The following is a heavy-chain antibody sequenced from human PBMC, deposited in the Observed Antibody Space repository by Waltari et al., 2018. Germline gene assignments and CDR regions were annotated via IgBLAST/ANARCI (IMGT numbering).Heavy chain of an antibody. CDR3: ASEGYGQAVAGFWFDP. D-gene: IGHD6-19*01. J-gene: IGHJ5*02. V-gene: IGHV3-21*01. CDR1: GFTFSSYS. Sequence: EVQLVESGGGLVKPGGSLRLSCAASGFTFSSYSMNWVRQAPGKGLEWVSAIRSNSSYIYYADSVKGRFTISRDNAKNSLYLQMNSLRAEDTAVYYCASEGYGQAVAGFWFDPWGQGTLVTVSS. CDR2: IRSNSSYI.